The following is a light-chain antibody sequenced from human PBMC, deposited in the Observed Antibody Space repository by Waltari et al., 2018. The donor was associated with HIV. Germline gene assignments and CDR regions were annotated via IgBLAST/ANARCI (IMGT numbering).Light chain of an antibody. CDR3: HQYGSLPET. V-gene: IGKV3-20*01. J-gene: IGKJ1*01. CDR1: QPVSSSH. CDR2: GAS. Sequence: ALTQSPGPLSLSPGEGAILSCRTSQPVSSSHLAWYQQKPGQAPRHLVYGASTRAAGIPDRFSGSGSGADFTLSISRLEPEDFAVYYCHQYGSLPETFGQGTKV.